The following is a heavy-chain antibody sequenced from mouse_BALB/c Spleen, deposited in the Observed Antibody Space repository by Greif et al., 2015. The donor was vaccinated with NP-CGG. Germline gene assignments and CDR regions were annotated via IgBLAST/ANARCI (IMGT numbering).Heavy chain of an antibody. CDR3: AIYDGYYYYAMDY. V-gene: IGHV1S81*02. D-gene: IGHD2-3*01. Sequence: VQLQQSGAELVKPGASVKLSCKASGYTFTGYWMHWVKQRPGQGLEWIGEINPSNGRTNYNEKFKSKATPTVDKSSSTAYMQLSSLTSEDSAVYYCAIYDGYYYYAMDYWGQGTSVTVSS. CDR2: INPSNGRT. CDR1: GYTFTGYW. J-gene: IGHJ4*01.